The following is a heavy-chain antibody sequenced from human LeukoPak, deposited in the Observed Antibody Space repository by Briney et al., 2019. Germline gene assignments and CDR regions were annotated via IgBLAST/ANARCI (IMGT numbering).Heavy chain of an antibody. Sequence: ASVKVSCKASGGTCISYAISWVRQAPGQGLEWMGGIIPIFGTANYAQKFQGRVTITADESTSTAYMELSSLRSEDTAVYYCARGYYGDYDESDYWGQGTLVTVSS. D-gene: IGHD4-17*01. CDR3: ARGYYGDYDESDY. J-gene: IGHJ4*02. V-gene: IGHV1-69*13. CDR2: IIPIFGTA. CDR1: GGTCISYA.